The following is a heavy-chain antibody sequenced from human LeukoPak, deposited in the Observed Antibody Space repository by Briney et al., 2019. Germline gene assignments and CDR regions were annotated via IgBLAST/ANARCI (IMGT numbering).Heavy chain of an antibody. J-gene: IGHJ5*02. CDR3: AKSSHGADHRDL. CDR2: ISSASSSK. V-gene: IGHV3-21*01. D-gene: IGHD1-26*01. Sequence: PGGSLRLSCAASGFTFSTYGMNWVRQAPGKGLEWVSSISSASSSKYFADSVKGRFTISRDNAKNSLYLQMNSLRTEDTAVYYCAKSSHGADHRDLWGRGPLVSVSS. CDR1: GFTFSTYG.